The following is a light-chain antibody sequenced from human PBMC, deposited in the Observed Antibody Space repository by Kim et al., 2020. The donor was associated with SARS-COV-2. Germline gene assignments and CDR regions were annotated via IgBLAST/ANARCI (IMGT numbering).Light chain of an antibody. CDR3: QQSYSTPPWT. CDR1: QSISSY. CDR2: ATS. J-gene: IGKJ1*01. V-gene: IGKV1-39*01. Sequence: SVGDRVTITCRASQSISSYLNWYQQKPGKAPKLLIYATSSLQSGVPSRFSGSGSGTDFTLTISSLQPEDFATYYCQQSYSTPPWTFGQGTKVDIK.